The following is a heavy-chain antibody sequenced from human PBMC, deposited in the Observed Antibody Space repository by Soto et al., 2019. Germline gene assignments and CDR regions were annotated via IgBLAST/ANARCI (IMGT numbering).Heavy chain of an antibody. CDR3: ARDEYNNGRNWLNP. D-gene: IGHD2-8*01. J-gene: IGHJ5*02. CDR2: ISTYNGNT. V-gene: IGHV1-18*01. Sequence: QVELVQSGPEVKKPGASVKVSCKAYGYSFSNSGFSWMRQAPGQGLEWLGWISTYNGNTNYAQKFQGRLSMTRDTSTTTAFMELTTLRSDDTTVYYCARDEYNNGRNWLNPWGQGTLVTVTS. CDR1: GYSFSNSG.